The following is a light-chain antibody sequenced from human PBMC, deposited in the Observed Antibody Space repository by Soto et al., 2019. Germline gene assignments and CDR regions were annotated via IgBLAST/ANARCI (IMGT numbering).Light chain of an antibody. CDR3: SSYAGSNSLV. V-gene: IGLV2-14*03. Sequence: QSVLTQPASVSGSPGQSITISCTGTSSNVGGYNSVSWYQQHPGKAPKLMIYDVSNRPSGVSARFSGSKSGNTASLTISGLQAEDEADYYCSSYAGSNSLVFGGGTKLTVL. J-gene: IGLJ3*02. CDR2: DVS. CDR1: SSNVGGYNS.